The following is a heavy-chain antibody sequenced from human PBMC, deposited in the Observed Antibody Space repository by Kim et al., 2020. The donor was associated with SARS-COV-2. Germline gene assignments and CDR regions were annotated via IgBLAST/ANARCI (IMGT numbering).Heavy chain of an antibody. CDR2: IIPIFGTA. D-gene: IGHD2-2*01. CDR3: ARSLRLGYCSSTSCYAGPYNWFDP. J-gene: IGHJ5*02. CDR1: GGTFSSYA. V-gene: IGHV1-69*13. Sequence: SVKVSCKASGGTFSSYAISWVRQAPGQGLEWMGGIIPIFGTANYAQKFQGRVTITADESTSTAYMELSSLRSEDTAVYYCARSLRLGYCSSTSCYAGPYNWFDPWGQGTLVTVSS.